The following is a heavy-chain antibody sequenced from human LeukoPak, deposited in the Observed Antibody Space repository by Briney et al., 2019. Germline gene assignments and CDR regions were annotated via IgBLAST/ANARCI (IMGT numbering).Heavy chain of an antibody. D-gene: IGHD6-13*01. CDR1: GFIFSAYA. V-gene: IGHV3-23*01. J-gene: IGHJ4*02. CDR2: ICGSGGST. CDR3: ARVIRAAPGKGYFDY. Sequence: GGSLRLSCATSGFIFSAYALSWVRQAPGEGLEWASSICGSGGSTYHADSVKGRFTISGDSSKKTLYLQMNSRRAEDTAIYYCARVIRAAPGKGYFDYWAREPRSPSPQ.